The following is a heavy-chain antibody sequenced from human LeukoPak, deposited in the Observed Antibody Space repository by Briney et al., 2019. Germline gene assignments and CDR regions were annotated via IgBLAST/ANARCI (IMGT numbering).Heavy chain of an antibody. V-gene: IGHV3-23*01. J-gene: IGHJ4*02. CDR3: AKLTHPRLASKWALDY. Sequence: GGSLRLSCVASGFTFSNYWLHWVRQAPGKGLEWVSAISGSGGSTYYADSVKGRFTISRDNSKNTLYLQMNSLRAEDTAVYYCAKLTHPRLASKWALDYWGQGTLVTVSS. CDR2: ISGSGGST. CDR1: GFTFSNYW. D-gene: IGHD5-24*01.